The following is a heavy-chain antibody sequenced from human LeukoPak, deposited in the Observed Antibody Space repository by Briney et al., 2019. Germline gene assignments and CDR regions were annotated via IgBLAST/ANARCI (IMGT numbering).Heavy chain of an antibody. CDR2: ISYDGSNK. CDR3: AKSSAHRQYYYSMDV. J-gene: IGHJ6*04. CDR1: GFTFSSYG. D-gene: IGHD6-19*01. V-gene: IGHV3-30*18. Sequence: GGSLRLSCAASGFTFSSYGMHWVRQAPGKGLEWVAVISYDGSNKYYADSVKGRFTISRDNSKNTLYLQMNSLRAEDTAVYYCAKSSAHRQYYYSMDVWGKGTTVTVSS.